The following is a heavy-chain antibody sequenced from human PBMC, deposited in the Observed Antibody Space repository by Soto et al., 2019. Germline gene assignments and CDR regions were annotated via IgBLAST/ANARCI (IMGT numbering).Heavy chain of an antibody. D-gene: IGHD3-22*01. V-gene: IGHV1-69*13. CDR3: AIYDSVSPPYYARGY. CDR1: GGTFSSYS. J-gene: IGHJ4*02. Sequence: SVKVSCKASGGTFSSYSISWVRQAPGQGHERMGGIIPIFGTANYAQKFQGRVTITADESTSTAYMELSSLRSEATAVYYFAIYDSVSPPYYARGYWGGGAL. CDR2: IIPIFGTA.